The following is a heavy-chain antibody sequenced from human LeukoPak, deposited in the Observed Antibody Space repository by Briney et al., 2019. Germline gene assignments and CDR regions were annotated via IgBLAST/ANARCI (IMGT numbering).Heavy chain of an antibody. V-gene: IGHV4-4*07. J-gene: IGHJ4*02. CDR2: IYTSGST. CDR3: ARERVATIGYYFDY. Sequence: KTSETLSLTCAVYGGSISSYYWSWIRQPAGKGLEWIGRIYTSGSTNYNPSLKSRVTMSVDTSKNQFSLKLSSVTAADTAVYYCARERVATIGYYFDYWGQGTLVTVSS. D-gene: IGHD5-24*01. CDR1: GGSISSYY.